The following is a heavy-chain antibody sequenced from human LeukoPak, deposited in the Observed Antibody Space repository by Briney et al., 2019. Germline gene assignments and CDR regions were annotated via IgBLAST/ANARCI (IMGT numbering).Heavy chain of an antibody. D-gene: IGHD1-26*01. J-gene: IGHJ5*02. V-gene: IGHV3-23*01. CDR3: AKGQVGATRKGWFDP. CDR2: ISGSGGST. Sequence: GGSLRLSCAASGFTFSSYAMSWVRQAPGKGLEWVSAISGSGGSTYYADSVKGRFTISRDNSKNTLYLQMNSLRAEGTAVYYCAKGQVGATRKGWFDPWGQGTLVTVSS. CDR1: GFTFSSYA.